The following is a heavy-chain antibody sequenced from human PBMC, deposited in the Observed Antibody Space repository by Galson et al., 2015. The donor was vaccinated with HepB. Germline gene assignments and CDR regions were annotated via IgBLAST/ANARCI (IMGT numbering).Heavy chain of an antibody. CDR2: ISSSTTYT. CDR1: GFTFSDYY. J-gene: IGHJ4*02. Sequence: SLRLSCAASGFTFSDYYMSWIRQAPGKGLEWLSYISSSTTYTNYADSVEGRFTISRDNAKNSLFLQINSLRAEDTAVYYCARVADADYGDHSHFDYWGQGTLVTVSS. D-gene: IGHD4-17*01. CDR3: ARVADADYGDHSHFDY. V-gene: IGHV3-11*06.